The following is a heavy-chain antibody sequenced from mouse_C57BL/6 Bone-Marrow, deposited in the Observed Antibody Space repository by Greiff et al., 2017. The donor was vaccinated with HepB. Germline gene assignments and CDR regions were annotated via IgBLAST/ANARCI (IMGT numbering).Heavy chain of an antibody. CDR2: IYPGDGDT. J-gene: IGHJ3*01. Sequence: VQLQQSGAELVKPGASVKISCKASGYAFSSYWMNWVKQRPGKGLEWIGQIYPGDGDTNYNGKFKGKATLTADKSSSTAYMQLSSLTSEDSAVYFCARDGGLRRNWFAYWGQGTLVTVSA. CDR3: ARDGGLRRNWFAY. V-gene: IGHV1-80*01. D-gene: IGHD2-4*01. CDR1: GYAFSSYW.